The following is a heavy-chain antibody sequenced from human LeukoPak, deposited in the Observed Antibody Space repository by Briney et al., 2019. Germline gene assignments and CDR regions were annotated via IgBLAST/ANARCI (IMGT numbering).Heavy chain of an antibody. V-gene: IGHV4-30-2*01. CDR1: GGSISSGGYS. CDR2: IYHSGST. J-gene: IGHJ6*04. D-gene: IGHD2-15*01. Sequence: PSETLSLTCAVSGGSISSGGYSWGWIRQPPVKGLEWIGYIYHSGSTYYNPSLKSRVTISVDRSKNQFSLKLSSVTAADTAVYYCARGYCSGGSCYFAPYYYGMDVWGKGTTVTVSS. CDR3: ARGYCSGGSCYFAPYYYGMDV.